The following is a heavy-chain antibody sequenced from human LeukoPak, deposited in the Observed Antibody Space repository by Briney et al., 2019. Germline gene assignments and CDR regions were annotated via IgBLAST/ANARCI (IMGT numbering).Heavy chain of an antibody. J-gene: IGHJ4*02. V-gene: IGHV4-28*01. D-gene: IGHD3-10*01. CDR3: ARTGHRMSPIDY. CDR2: VYYSGST. Sequence: SETLSLTRAVSGYSISSSNWWGWTRQPPGKGLEWIGYVYYSGSTYYNPSLKSRVTMSVDTSKNQFSLKLSSVTAVDTAVYYCARTGHRMSPIDYWGQGTLVTVSS. CDR1: GYSISSSNW.